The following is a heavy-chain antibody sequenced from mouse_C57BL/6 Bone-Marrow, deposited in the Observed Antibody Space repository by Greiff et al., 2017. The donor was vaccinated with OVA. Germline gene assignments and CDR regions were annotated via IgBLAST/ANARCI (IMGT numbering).Heavy chain of an antibody. J-gene: IGHJ4*01. D-gene: IGHD1-1*01. CDR1: GFSLTSYG. CDR2: IWSGGST. V-gene: IGHV2-2*01. Sequence: QVQLKQSGPGLVQPSQSLSITCTVSGFSLTSYGVHWVRQSPGKGLEWLGVIWSGGSTDYNAAFISRLSISKDNSKSQVCFKMNSLQADDTAIYYCARKGYYGSSEAMDYWGQGTSVTVSS. CDR3: ARKGYYGSSEAMDY.